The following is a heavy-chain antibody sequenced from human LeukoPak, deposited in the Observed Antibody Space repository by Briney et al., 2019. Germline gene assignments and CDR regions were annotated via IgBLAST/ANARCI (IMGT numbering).Heavy chain of an antibody. CDR3: AKDGDYGLYY. Sequence: PGGSLRLSCAASGFTFSSYGMHWVRQVPGKGLEWVAVISYDGSNKYYADSVKGRFTISRDNSKNTLYLQMNSLRAEDTAVYYCAKDGDYGLYYWGQGTLVTVSS. D-gene: IGHD4-17*01. J-gene: IGHJ4*02. CDR2: ISYDGSNK. CDR1: GFTFSSYG. V-gene: IGHV3-30*18.